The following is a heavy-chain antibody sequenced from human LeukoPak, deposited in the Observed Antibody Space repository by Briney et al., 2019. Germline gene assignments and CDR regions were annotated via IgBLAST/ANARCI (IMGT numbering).Heavy chain of an antibody. Sequence: GSLRLSCAASGFTFSSYAMSWVRQAPGKGLEWVGRIKRKTDGGTTDYAAPVKGRFTISRDDSNNTLYLQMNSLKTEDTAVYYCTTVTYSSSWYRDYGDYYYMDVWGKGTTVTVSS. CDR3: TTVTYSSSWYRDYGDYYYMDV. J-gene: IGHJ6*03. D-gene: IGHD6-13*01. CDR2: IKRKTDGGTT. V-gene: IGHV3-15*01. CDR1: GFTFSSYA.